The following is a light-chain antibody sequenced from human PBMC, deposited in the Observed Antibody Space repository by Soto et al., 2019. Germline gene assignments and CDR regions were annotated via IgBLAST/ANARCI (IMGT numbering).Light chain of an antibody. CDR3: QHYCSSPPT. V-gene: IGKV3-20*01. CDR2: GAS. Sequence: EIVLTQSPGTLSLSPGERATLSCRASQSVSNNYLAWYQRKPGQSPRLLIYGASSGATGIPGRFSGSGSGTDFTLTITRLEPEDFAVYCCQHYCSSPPTFGQGTKVEI. J-gene: IGKJ1*01. CDR1: QSVSNNY.